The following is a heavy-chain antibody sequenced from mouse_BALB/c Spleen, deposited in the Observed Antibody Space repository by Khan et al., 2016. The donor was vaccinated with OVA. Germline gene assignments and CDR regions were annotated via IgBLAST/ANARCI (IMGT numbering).Heavy chain of an antibody. Sequence: QIQLVQSGPELKKPGETVRISCKASGYTFTTAGIQWVQKMPGKGLKWIGWINTHSGVPKYAEDFKGRFAFSLEISVTTAYLQITNLKKEDTATDFCARGGAAYYRNDGGAMEYWGQGTSVTVST. D-gene: IGHD2-14*01. CDR2: INTHSGVP. CDR1: GYTFTTAG. J-gene: IGHJ4*01. CDR3: ARGGAAYYRNDGGAMEY. V-gene: IGHV9-4*02.